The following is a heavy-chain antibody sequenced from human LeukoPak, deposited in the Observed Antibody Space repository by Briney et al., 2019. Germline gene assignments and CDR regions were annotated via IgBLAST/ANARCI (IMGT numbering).Heavy chain of an antibody. CDR3: AKDSGFWSGYFDY. J-gene: IGHJ4*02. V-gene: IGHV3-30*02. Sequence: PGGSLRLSCAASGFTFSSYGMHWVRQAPGKGLEWVAFIRYDGSNKYYADSVRGRFTISRDNSKNTLYLQMNSLRAEDTAVYYCAKDSGFWSGYFDYWGQGTLVTVSS. CDR2: IRYDGSNK. CDR1: GFTFSSYG. D-gene: IGHD3-3*01.